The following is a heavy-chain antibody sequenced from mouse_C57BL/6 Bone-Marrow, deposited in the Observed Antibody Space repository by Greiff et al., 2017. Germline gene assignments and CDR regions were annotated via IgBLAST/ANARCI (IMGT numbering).Heavy chain of an antibody. CDR2: INPNNGGT. J-gene: IGHJ2*01. D-gene: IGHD2-3*01. Sequence: EVQLQQSGPELVKPGASVKIPCKASGYTFTDYNVDWVKQSHGKSLEWIGDINPNNGGTIYNQKFKGKATLTVDKSSSTAYMELRSLTSEDTAVYYCARGSDGYLLYFDYWGQGTTLTVSS. CDR1: GYTFTDYN. V-gene: IGHV1-18*01. CDR3: ARGSDGYLLYFDY.